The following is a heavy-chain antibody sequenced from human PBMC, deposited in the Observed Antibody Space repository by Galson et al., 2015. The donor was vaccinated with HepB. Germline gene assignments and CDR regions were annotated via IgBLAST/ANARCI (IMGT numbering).Heavy chain of an antibody. V-gene: IGHV3-11*06. CDR2: ISSSSSYT. CDR3: ARDYSPSVEMATGGYYYYYYGMDV. Sequence: SLRLSCAASGFTFSDYYMSWIRQAPGKGLEWVSYISSSSSYTNYADSVKGRFTISRDNAKNSLYLQMNSLRAEDTAVYYCARDYSPSVEMATGGYYYYYYGMDVWGQGTTVTVSS. J-gene: IGHJ6*02. CDR1: GFTFSDYY. D-gene: IGHD5-24*01.